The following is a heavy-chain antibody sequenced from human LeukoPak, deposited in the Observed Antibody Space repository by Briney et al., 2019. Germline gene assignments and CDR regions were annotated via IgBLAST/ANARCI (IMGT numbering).Heavy chain of an antibody. V-gene: IGHV3-21*01. D-gene: IGHD2-2*01. CDR2: ISSSSSYI. CDR3: ARVSTSLYYFDY. Sequence: PGGSLRLSCAASGFTFSSYSMNWVRQAPGKGLEWVSSISSSSSYIYYADSVKGRFTISRDNAKNSLYLQMNGLRAEDTAVYYCARVSTSLYYFDYWGQGTLVTVSS. CDR1: GFTFSSYS. J-gene: IGHJ4*02.